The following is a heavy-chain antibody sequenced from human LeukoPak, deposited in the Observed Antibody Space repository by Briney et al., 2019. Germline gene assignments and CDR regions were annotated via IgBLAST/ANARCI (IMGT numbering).Heavy chain of an antibody. V-gene: IGHV3-48*01. CDR1: GFTFRSYS. Sequence: PGGSLRLSCAASGFTFRSYSMNWVRQVPGKGLEWISYISSSSHTIYYEDSVRGRFTISRDNAENSLHLQMNSLRAEDTGIYYCASTAGYFNYWGQGTLVTVSS. CDR2: ISSSSHTI. D-gene: IGHD3-22*01. J-gene: IGHJ4*02. CDR3: ASTAGYFNY.